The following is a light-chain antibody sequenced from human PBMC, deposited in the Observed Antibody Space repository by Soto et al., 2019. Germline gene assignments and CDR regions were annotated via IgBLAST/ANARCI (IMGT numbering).Light chain of an antibody. CDR1: SSDVGGYNY. V-gene: IGLV2-14*01. CDR3: SSYTSSSTLYV. CDR2: GVS. Sequence: QSVLTQPASVSGSPGQSITVSCTGTSSDVGGYNYVSWYQQHPGKAPKVIIYGVSNRPSGVSNRFSGSKSANTASLTISGLQAEDEADYCCSSYTSSSTLYVFGTGTKVTVL. J-gene: IGLJ1*01.